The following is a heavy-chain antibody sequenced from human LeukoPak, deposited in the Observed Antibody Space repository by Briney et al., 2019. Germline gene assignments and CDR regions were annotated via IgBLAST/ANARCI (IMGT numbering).Heavy chain of an antibody. Sequence: SETLSLTCTVSGGSISGYYWSWIRQPPGKGLEWIGYMYYSGSTDYNPSLKSRVTLSVDTSNNHFSLNLYSVTAADTAVYYCARQSLTGRFNDYDVWSFDLWGRGTLVTVSS. CDR3: ARQSLTGRFNDYDVWSFDL. J-gene: IGHJ2*01. D-gene: IGHD5-12*01. CDR1: GGSISGYY. V-gene: IGHV4-59*08. CDR2: MYYSGST.